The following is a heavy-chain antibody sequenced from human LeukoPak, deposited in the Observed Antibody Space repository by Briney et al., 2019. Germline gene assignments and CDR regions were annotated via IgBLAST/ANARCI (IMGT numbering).Heavy chain of an antibody. CDR3: ARDPGYYYIDV. J-gene: IGHJ6*03. CDR1: GFTFSNYW. CDR2: VDTDGTST. Sequence: TGGSLRLSCAASGFTFSNYWMHWVRQAPGKGLVWVSGVDTDGTSTSYADSVKGRFTISRDNAKNTLYLQMNSLRAEDTAVYYCARDPGYYYIDVWGKGTTVTVSS. V-gene: IGHV3-74*01.